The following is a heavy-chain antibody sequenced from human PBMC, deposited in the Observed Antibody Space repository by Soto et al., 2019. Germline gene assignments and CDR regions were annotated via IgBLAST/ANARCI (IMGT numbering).Heavy chain of an antibody. Sequence: QLQLQESGSGLVKPSQTLSLTCAVSGVSISSGGYSWSWIRQPPGKRLEWIGYMYHSGSTYYNPSITCRVTISIDRSNNHFSLKLRSVTAADTAVYYCARVPDDWSQGIKVTLSS. CDR1: GVSISSGGYS. D-gene: IGHD2-2*01. J-gene: IGHJ4*02. V-gene: IGHV4-30-2*01. CDR3: ARVPDD. CDR2: MYHSGST.